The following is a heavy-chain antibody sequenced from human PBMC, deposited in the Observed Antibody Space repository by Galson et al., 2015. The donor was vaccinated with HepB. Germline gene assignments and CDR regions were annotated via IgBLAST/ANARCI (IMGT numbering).Heavy chain of an antibody. D-gene: IGHD4-23*01. CDR3: TRPNGGLNKSQLQGKDG. V-gene: IGHV5-51*01. CDR1: GYSFSSHW. Sequence: QSGAEVKKPGESLKISCKASGYSFSSHWIGWVRQMPGKGLEWMAFINPTDSDTRYTPSFQGHVTISADKSNSATYLHRSNLKASDTATYYCTRPNGGLNKSQLQGKDGWGQ. CDR2: INPTDSDT. J-gene: IGHJ6*02.